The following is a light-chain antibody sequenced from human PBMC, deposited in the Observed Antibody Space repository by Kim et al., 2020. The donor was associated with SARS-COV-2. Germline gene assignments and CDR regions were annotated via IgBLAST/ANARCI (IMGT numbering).Light chain of an antibody. Sequence: LSPGEIATLSCRASQSVSSSNLAWYEQKPGQAPRLLFYGASSRATGIPYRFSGSGSGTDFTLTISRLEPEDLAVYYCHHYGSSSFTVGGGTKLEI. V-gene: IGKV3-20*01. CDR3: HHYGSSSFT. CDR2: GAS. J-gene: IGKJ4*01. CDR1: QSVSSSN.